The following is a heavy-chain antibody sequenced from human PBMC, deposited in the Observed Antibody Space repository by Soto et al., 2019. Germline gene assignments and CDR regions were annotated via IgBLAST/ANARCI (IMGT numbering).Heavy chain of an antibody. CDR2: IWYDGSNK. Sequence: QVQLVESGGGVVQPGRSLRLSCAASGFTFSSYGMHWVRQAPGKGLVWVAVIWYDGSNKYYADSVKGRFTISRDNTKNTLYRQMNSRRAEDTAVYYCARAGIAVSRYDYYYMDVWGKGTTVTVS. CDR1: GFTFSSYG. J-gene: IGHJ6*03. V-gene: IGHV3-33*01. D-gene: IGHD6-19*01. CDR3: ARAGIAVSRYDYYYMDV.